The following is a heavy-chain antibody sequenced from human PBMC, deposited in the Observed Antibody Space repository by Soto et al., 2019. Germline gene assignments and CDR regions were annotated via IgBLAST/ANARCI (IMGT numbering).Heavy chain of an antibody. D-gene: IGHD2-21*01. Sequence: PGGSLRLSCTASGLPHSNFAMMWVRQAPGKGLECISGIYGSGRGIEYADSVKGRFTISRDNSKNTVHLQMTDLRVDDTAVYYCAKDAVYNDGLWLMDHWGQGTQVTVSS. CDR1: GLPHSNFA. CDR2: IYGSGRGI. V-gene: IGHV3-23*05. CDR3: AKDAVYNDGLWLMDH. J-gene: IGHJ4*02.